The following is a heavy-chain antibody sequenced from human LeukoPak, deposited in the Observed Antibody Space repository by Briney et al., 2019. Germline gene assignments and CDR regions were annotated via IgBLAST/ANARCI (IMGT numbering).Heavy chain of an antibody. V-gene: IGHV1-8*03. CDR2: MNPNSGNT. D-gene: IGHD3-22*01. CDR3: ARAGDYYDSSGYYYPFDI. CDR1: GYTFTSYD. Sequence: ASVKVSCKASGYTFTSYDIKWVRQATGQGLEGMGWMNPNSGNTGYAQQFQGRVTITRNTSISTAYMELSSLRSDDTAVYYCARAGDYYDSSGYYYPFDIWGQGTMVTVSS. J-gene: IGHJ3*02.